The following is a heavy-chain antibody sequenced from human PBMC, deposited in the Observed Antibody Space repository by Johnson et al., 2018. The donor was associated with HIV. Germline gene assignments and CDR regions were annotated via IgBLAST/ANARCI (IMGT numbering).Heavy chain of an antibody. CDR3: ARVTKYYFDSSVDAFDI. CDR1: GLSFSNFG. D-gene: IGHD3-22*01. V-gene: IGHV3-48*04. J-gene: IGHJ3*02. Sequence: VQLVESGGGVVQPGKSLTLSCVGSGLSFSNFGIHWVRQAPGKGLEWVSYISESGTTIYYADSVQGRFTISRDNAKNSLSLQMNSLRAEDTAVYFCARVTKYYFDSSVDAFDIWGQGTVVTVSS. CDR2: ISESGTTI.